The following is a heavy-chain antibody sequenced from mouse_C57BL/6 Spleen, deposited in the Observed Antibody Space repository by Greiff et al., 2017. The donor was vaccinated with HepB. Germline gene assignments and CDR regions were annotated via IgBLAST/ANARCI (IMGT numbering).Heavy chain of an antibody. CDR3: ASITTVVATRYFDV. J-gene: IGHJ1*03. Sequence: QVQLQQSGAELARPGASVKLSCKASGYTFTSYGISWVKQRTGQGLEWIGEIYPRSGNTYYNEKFKGKATLTADKSSSTAYMVLRSLTSEDSAVYFCASITTVVATRYFDVWGTGTTVTVSS. CDR1: GYTFTSYG. CDR2: IYPRSGNT. V-gene: IGHV1-81*01. D-gene: IGHD1-1*01.